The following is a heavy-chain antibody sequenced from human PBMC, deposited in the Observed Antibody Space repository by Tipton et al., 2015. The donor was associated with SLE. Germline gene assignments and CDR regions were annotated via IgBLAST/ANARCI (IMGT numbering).Heavy chain of an antibody. J-gene: IGHJ4*02. V-gene: IGHV3-15*01. CDR2: IKTKADGGTT. CDR3: AQTLAR. Sequence: GSLRLSCAASGFTFSNAWMTWVRQAPGKGLEWVGRIKTKADGGTTEYAAPVKGRFTISRDDSKDTLYLQMNSLKTEDTAVYYCAQTLARWGQGTLVTVSS. CDR1: GFTFSNAW. D-gene: IGHD1-1*01.